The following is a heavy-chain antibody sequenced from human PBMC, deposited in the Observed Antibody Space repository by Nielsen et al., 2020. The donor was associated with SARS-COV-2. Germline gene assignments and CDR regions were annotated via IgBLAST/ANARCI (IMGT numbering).Heavy chain of an antibody. J-gene: IGHJ5*02. V-gene: IGHV3-13*01. CDR2: IGAAGDT. Sequence: GESLKISCAAYGFTISNYDMHWVRQAAGKGLEWVSSIGAAGDTFYAGSVRGRFTIYREDVENSLHLQMNSLRAGDMAVYYCTRGVGGWFDPWGQGTLVTVSA. CDR1: GFTISNYD. D-gene: IGHD3-10*01. CDR3: TRGVGGWFDP.